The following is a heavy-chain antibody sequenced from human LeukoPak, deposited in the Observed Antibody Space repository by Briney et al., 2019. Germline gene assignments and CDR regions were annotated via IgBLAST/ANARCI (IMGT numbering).Heavy chain of an antibody. CDR1: GFTFSSYG. J-gene: IGHJ4*02. Sequence: GGSLRLSCAASGFTFSSYGMHWVRQAPGKGLEWVAFIRYDGSNKYYADSVKGRSTISRDNSKNTLYLQMNSLRAEDTAVYYCASPPLVAKVVTTSSDYWGQGTLVTVSS. CDR3: ASPPLVAKVVTTSSDY. CDR2: IRYDGSNK. D-gene: IGHD3-22*01. V-gene: IGHV3-30*02.